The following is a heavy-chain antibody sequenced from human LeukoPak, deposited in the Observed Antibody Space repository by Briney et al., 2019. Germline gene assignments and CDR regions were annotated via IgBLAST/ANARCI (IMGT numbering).Heavy chain of an antibody. CDR1: GFTFGPYT. D-gene: IGHD1-7*01. Sequence: GGSLRLSCAASGFTFGPYTMNWVRQAPGKGLEWVSYISSSSDTIYYADSVKGRFTISRDNAKNSLYLQMNSLRAEDTAVYYCARMNYVSSGWGAPFDYWGQGTLVTVSS. J-gene: IGHJ4*02. V-gene: IGHV3-48*04. CDR3: ARMNYVSSGWGAPFDY. CDR2: ISSSSDTI.